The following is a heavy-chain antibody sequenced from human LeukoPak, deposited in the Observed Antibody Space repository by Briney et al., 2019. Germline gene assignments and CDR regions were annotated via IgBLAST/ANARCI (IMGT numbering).Heavy chain of an antibody. CDR1: GFTFTNYA. CDR2: INHSGST. CDR3: ARYFYCSSTSCYSDAAFDT. Sequence: GSLRLACAAAGFTFTNYAMGWIRQPPGKGLEWIGEINHSGSTNYNPSLKSRVTISVDPSTNQFSLKLSSVTAADTAVYYCARYFYCSSTSCYSDAAFDTWGQGTMVTVSS. J-gene: IGHJ3*02. D-gene: IGHD2-2*01. V-gene: IGHV4-34*01.